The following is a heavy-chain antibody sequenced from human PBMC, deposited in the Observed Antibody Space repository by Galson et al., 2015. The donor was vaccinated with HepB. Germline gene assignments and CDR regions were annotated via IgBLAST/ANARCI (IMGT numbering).Heavy chain of an antibody. D-gene: IGHD4-17*01. J-gene: IGHJ4*02. CDR3: ARDPHLYGDYDIDY. Sequence: SLRLSCAASGFTFSSHSMNWVRQAPGRGLEWVSYISSRSANIYYADSVKGRFTISRDNAKNSLYLQMNSLRADDTAVYYCARDPHLYGDYDIDYWGQGTLVTVSS. CDR1: GFTFSSHS. V-gene: IGHV3-48*04. CDR2: ISSRSANI.